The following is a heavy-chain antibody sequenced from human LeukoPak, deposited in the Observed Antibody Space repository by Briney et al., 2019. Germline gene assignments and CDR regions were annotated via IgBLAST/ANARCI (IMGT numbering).Heavy chain of an antibody. D-gene: IGHD3-22*01. V-gene: IGHV1-69*04. Sequence: SVKVSCKAHGGTFNNDAISWVRQAPGQGLEWMGRIIPMLGIANYAQEFQGRVTITADKSTSTAYMELSSLRSEDTAVYYCARVSYYYDSSGYYSYFDYWGQGTLVAVSS. J-gene: IGHJ4*02. CDR3: ARVSYYYDSSGYYSYFDY. CDR2: IIPMLGIA. CDR1: GGTFNNDA.